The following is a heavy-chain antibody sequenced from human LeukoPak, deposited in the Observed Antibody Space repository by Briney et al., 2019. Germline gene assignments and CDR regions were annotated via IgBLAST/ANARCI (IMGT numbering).Heavy chain of an antibody. CDR3: ARDLSGVTGYTYGRGIDY. CDR2: IYSAGTT. V-gene: IGHV3-53*01. D-gene: IGHD5-18*01. Sequence: GGSLRLSCAVSGFNVRSNYMTWVRQAPGKGLQWLSDIYSAGTTYYTDSVKGRFTISRDNSKNTVYLQMNSLRAEDTAVYYCARDLSGVTGYTYGRGIDYWGQGTLVTVSS. J-gene: IGHJ4*02. CDR1: GFNVRSNY.